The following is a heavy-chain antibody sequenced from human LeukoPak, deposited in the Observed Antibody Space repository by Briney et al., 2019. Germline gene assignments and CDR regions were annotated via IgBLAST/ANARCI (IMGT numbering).Heavy chain of an antibody. CDR1: GFTFSSYS. Sequence: GGSLRLSCAASGFTFSSYSMNWVRQAPGKWLEWVAVVSYDGSHKYQEDSVKGRFTISTDNSKNTMSLQVNSLRAEDTAIYYCARDVGGYAFDSWGQGNLVTVSS. J-gene: IGHJ4*02. V-gene: IGHV3-30*03. D-gene: IGHD5-12*01. CDR2: VSYDGSHK. CDR3: ARDVGGYAFDS.